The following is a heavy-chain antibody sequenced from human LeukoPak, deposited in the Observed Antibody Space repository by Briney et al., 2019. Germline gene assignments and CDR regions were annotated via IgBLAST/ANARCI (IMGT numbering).Heavy chain of an antibody. J-gene: IGHJ6*03. CDR3: ARFGQLTVPYYYYYMDV. V-gene: IGHV4-4*07. CDR1: GGSISSYY. Sequence: PSETLSLTCTVSGGSISSYYWSWIRQPAGKGLEWIGRIYTSGSTNYNPSLKSRVTISVDTSKNQFSLKLSSVTAADTAVYYCARFGQLTVPYYYYYMDVWGKGTTVTVSS. CDR2: IYTSGST. D-gene: IGHD6-6*01.